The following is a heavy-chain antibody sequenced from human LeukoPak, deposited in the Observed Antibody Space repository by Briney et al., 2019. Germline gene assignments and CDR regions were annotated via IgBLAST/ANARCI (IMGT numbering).Heavy chain of an antibody. Sequence: ASVKVSCKASGYTFTSYYMHWVRQAPGQGLEWMGIINPSGGSTSYAQKFQGRVTMTRDTSTSTVYMELSSLRSEDTAVYYCARDLSWQQTSYYYYGMDVRGQGTTVTVSS. V-gene: IGHV1-46*01. D-gene: IGHD6-13*01. J-gene: IGHJ6*02. CDR2: INPSGGST. CDR3: ARDLSWQQTSYYYYGMDV. CDR1: GYTFTSYY.